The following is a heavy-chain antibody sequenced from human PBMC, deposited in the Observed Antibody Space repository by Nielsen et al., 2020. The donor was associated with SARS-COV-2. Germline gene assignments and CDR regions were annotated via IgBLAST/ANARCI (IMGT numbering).Heavy chain of an antibody. J-gene: IGHJ6*02. V-gene: IGHV3-21*01. CDR1: GFTFSSYS. CDR3: AKYGDSTWAYYGMDV. Sequence: GESLKISCAASGFTFSSYSMNWVRQAPGKGLEWVSSISSSSSYIYYADSVKGRFTISRDNAKNSLYLQMNSLRAEDTAVYYCAKYGDSTWAYYGMDVWGQGTTVTVSS. D-gene: IGHD3-10*01. CDR2: ISSSSSYI.